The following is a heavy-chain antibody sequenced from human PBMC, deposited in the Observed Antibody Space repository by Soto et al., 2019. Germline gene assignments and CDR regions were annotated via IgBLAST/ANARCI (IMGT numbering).Heavy chain of an antibody. CDR3: AXDRRQFPLRFLEWSSDY. CDR1: GYTFASCG. Sequence: AAVKVSCKASGYTFASCGIIWVRQAPGQGLEWMGWISAYNGNTNYAQKLQGRVTMTTDTSTSTAYMEVRSLRSDDTAVYYCAXDRRQFPLRFLEWSSDYWGQGTLVTVSS. D-gene: IGHD3-3*01. J-gene: IGHJ4*02. V-gene: IGHV1-18*04. CDR2: ISAYNGNT.